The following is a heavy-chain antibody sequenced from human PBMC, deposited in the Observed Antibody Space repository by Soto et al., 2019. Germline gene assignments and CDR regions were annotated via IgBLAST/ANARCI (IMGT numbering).Heavy chain of an antibody. Sequence: SETLSLTCTVSGRSISSSSYYWGWIRQPPGKGLEWIGSIYYSGSTYYNPSLKSRVTISVDTSKNQFSLKLSSVTAADTAVYYCARPYCSGGSCYSSPPKGAFDIWGQGTMVT. J-gene: IGHJ3*02. CDR1: GRSISSSSYY. CDR2: IYYSGST. V-gene: IGHV4-39*01. D-gene: IGHD2-15*01. CDR3: ARPYCSGGSCYSSPPKGAFDI.